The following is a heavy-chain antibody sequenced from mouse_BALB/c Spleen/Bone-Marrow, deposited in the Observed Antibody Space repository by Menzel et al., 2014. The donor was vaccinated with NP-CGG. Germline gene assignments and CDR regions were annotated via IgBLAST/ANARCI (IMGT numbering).Heavy chain of an antibody. CDR3: ARKDYFGYAAMDY. D-gene: IGHD1-2*01. CDR2: ISGGSSII. J-gene: IGHJ4*01. V-gene: IGHV5-17*02. CDR1: GFTFSSFG. Sequence: EVQLVESGGGLVQPGGSRKLSCAASGFTFSSFGMHWVRQAPEKGLEWVAYISGGSSIIYYADTVKGRFTISRDNPKNTLLLQMTSLRSEDTAIYYCARKDYFGYAAMDYWGQGTSVTVSS.